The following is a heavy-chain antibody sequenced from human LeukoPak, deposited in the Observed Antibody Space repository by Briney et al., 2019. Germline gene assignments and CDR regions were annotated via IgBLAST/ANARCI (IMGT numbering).Heavy chain of an antibody. CDR3: ARRGGPRGGDWFDP. D-gene: IGHD2-15*01. CDR1: XYTXTSYY. CDR2: INPSGGST. Sequence: ASXKXSCKASXYTXTSYYTHWVRQAPGQGLEWMGIINPSGGSTSYAQKFQGRVTMTRDMSTSTVYMELSSLRSEDTAVYYCARRGGPRGGDWFDPWGQGTLVTVSS. V-gene: IGHV1-46*01. J-gene: IGHJ5*02.